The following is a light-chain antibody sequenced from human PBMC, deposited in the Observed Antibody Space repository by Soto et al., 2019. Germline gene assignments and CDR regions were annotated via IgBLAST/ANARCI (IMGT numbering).Light chain of an antibody. V-gene: IGKV3-20*01. CDR1: QDIRSNY. J-gene: IGKJ1*01. CDR3: QQYDSSPWT. CDR2: GAS. Sequence: ETVLTQSPGTLSLSPGERATLSCRASQDIRSNYLAWYRQTPGQAPRLLISGASKRASGLADRFSGSVSGTAVTLIISSLEPEDFALYYCQQYDSSPWTFGQGTKVEIK.